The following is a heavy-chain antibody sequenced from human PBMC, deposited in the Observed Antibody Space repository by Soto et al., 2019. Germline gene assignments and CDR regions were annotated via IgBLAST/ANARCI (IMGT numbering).Heavy chain of an antibody. CDR3: ARGEKRYCSSTSCYYYYGMDV. J-gene: IGHJ6*02. CDR2: INHSGST. V-gene: IGHV4-34*01. D-gene: IGHD2-2*01. Sequence: LSLTCAVYGGSFSGYYWSWIRQPPGKGLEWIGEINHSGSTNYNPSLKSRVTISVDTSKNQFSLKLSSVTAADTAVYYCARGEKRYCSSTSCYYYYGMDVWGQGTTVTVSS. CDR1: GGSFSGYY.